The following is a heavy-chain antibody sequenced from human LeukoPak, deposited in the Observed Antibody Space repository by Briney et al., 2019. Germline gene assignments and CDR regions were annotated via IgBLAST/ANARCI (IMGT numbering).Heavy chain of an antibody. D-gene: IGHD3-3*01. CDR3: ARVDTIFGVVPVY. J-gene: IGHJ4*02. V-gene: IGHV3-74*01. CDR2: FNSDGIST. Sequence: SRFNSDGISTIYSSSLNCRFKMSRDNGKKKLYMKMNSQRAGDTAVYYCARVDTIFGVVPVYWGQGTLVTVSS.